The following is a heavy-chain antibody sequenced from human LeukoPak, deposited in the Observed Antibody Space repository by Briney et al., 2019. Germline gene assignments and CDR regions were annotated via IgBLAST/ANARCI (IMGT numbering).Heavy chain of an antibody. V-gene: IGHV3-21*01. J-gene: IGHJ3*02. Sequence: GGSLRLSCAASGFTFSSYSMNWVRQAPGKGLEWVSSISSSSSYIYYADSVKGRFTISRDNSKNTLYLQMNSLRAEDTAVYYCARDQTPNYYDSSVSEFSAFDIWGQGTMVTVSS. D-gene: IGHD3-22*01. CDR1: GFTFSSYS. CDR3: ARDQTPNYYDSSVSEFSAFDI. CDR2: ISSSSSYI.